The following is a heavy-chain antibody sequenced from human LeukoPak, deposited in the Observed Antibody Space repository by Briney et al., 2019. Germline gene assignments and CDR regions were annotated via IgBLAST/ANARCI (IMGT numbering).Heavy chain of an antibody. CDR1: GFTFSSYS. CDR3: ARGLYGDYVSGDY. CDR2: ISSSSSYI. D-gene: IGHD4-17*01. V-gene: IGHV3-21*01. J-gene: IGHJ4*02. Sequence: PGGSLRLSCAASGFTFSSYSMNWVRQAPGKGLEWVSSISSSSSYIYYADSVKGRFTISRDNAKNSLYLRMNSLRAEDTAVYYCARGLYGDYVSGDYWGQGTLVTVSS.